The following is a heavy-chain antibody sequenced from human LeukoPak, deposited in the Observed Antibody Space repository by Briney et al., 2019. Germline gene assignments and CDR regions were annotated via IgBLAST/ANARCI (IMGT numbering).Heavy chain of an antibody. CDR1: GYTFTGYY. CDR3: ARIKSSNKDPTSGSYFLY. J-gene: IGHJ4*02. CDR2: INPNSGGT. V-gene: IGHV1-2*02. Sequence: GASVKVSCKASGYTFTGYYMHWVRQAPGQGLEWMGWINPNSGGTNYAQKFQGRVTMTRDTSISTAYMELSRLGSDDTAVYYCARIKSSNKDPTSGSYFLYWGQGTLVTVSS. D-gene: IGHD1-26*01.